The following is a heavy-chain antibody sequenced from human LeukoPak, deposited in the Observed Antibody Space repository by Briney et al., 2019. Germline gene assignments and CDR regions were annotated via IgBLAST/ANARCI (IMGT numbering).Heavy chain of an antibody. D-gene: IGHD5-12*01. J-gene: IGHJ4*02. CDR3: AREWHHVFDY. CDR1: GGSISSYS. V-gene: IGHV4-4*07. Sequence: KASETLSLICTVSGGSISSYSWSWMRQPAGKGLEWIGRIYPRESPNYNPSLKSRVIMSVDKSKNQFSLKLRSVTAADTAVYYCAREWHHVFDYWGQGNLVTVSS. CDR2: IYPRESP.